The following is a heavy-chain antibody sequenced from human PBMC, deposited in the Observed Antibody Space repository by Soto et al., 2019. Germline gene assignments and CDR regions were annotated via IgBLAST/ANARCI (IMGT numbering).Heavy chain of an antibody. V-gene: IGHV3-11*01. CDR1: GFTFSDYY. CDR3: ARAKGGPAWHYMDV. J-gene: IGHJ6*03. CDR2: ISSSGSTI. D-gene: IGHD3-16*01. Sequence: QVQLVESGGGLVKPGGSLRLSCAASGFTFSDYYMSWIRQAPGKGLEWVSYISSSGSTIYYADSVKGRFTFSRDNAKNSMYLQMNSLRGEATAVYYCARAKGGPAWHYMDVWGKGTTVTVSS.